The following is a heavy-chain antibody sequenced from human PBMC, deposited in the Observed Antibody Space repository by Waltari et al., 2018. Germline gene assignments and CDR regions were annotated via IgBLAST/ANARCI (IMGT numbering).Heavy chain of an antibody. CDR2: IYYSGST. V-gene: IGHV4-39*07. CDR3: ARAFFGDCWSGYSYYFDY. D-gene: IGHD3-3*01. Sequence: LQLQESGPGLVKPSETLSLTCTVSGGSISSSSYYWGWIRQPPGKGLEWIGSIYYSGSTYYSPCVKSRVTISVDTSKNQFSLKLSSVTAADTAVYYCARAFFGDCWSGYSYYFDYWGQGTLVTVSS. CDR1: GGSISSSSYY. J-gene: IGHJ4*02.